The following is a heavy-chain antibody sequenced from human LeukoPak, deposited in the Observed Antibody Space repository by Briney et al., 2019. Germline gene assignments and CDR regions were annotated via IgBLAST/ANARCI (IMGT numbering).Heavy chain of an antibody. Sequence: ASVKVSCKASGYTFTGYYMHWVRQATGKGLEGMGWINSNSGGTNYAQKFQGRVTMTRDTSISTAYMELSRLRSDDTAVYYCARGGASGGSCYSCFSPDYWGQGTLVTVSS. CDR3: ARGGASGGSCYSCFSPDY. CDR1: GYTFTGYY. CDR2: INSNSGGT. J-gene: IGHJ4*02. D-gene: IGHD2-15*01. V-gene: IGHV1-2*02.